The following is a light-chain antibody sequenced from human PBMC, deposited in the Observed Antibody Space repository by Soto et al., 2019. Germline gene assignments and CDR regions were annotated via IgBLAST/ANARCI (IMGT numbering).Light chain of an antibody. V-gene: IGKV3-20*01. CDR1: QSVSSTY. CDR3: QQYGDSGWT. J-gene: IGKJ1*01. CDR2: GTS. Sequence: VLTQSPGTLSLSPGERATLSCRASQSVSSTYFAWYQQKPGQAPRLLIYGTSSRAAGIPARFSGSGSGTGFTLTINRLEPEDFALYYCQQYGDSGWTFGQGTKVDIK.